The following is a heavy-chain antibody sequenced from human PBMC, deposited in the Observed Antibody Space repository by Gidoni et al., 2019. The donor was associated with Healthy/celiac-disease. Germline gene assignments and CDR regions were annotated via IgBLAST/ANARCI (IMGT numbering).Heavy chain of an antibody. CDR2: ISSSGSTI. V-gene: IGHV3-48*03. J-gene: IGHJ4*02. CDR3: ARNPGIATAEGYFDY. Sequence: EVQLVVSGGGLVQFGGSPGPPLAALGFPLCCYEMNWVRQAPGEGLGWVSYISSSGSTIYYADSVKGRFTISRDNAKNSLYLQMNSLKAEDAAVYYCARNPGIATAEGYFDYWGQGTLVTVSS. D-gene: IGHD6-13*01. CDR1: GFPLCCYE.